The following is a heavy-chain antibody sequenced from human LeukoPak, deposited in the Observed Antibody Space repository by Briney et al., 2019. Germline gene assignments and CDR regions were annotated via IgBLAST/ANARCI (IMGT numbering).Heavy chain of an antibody. CDR3: AKDTKRYCTSTRCSITDH. V-gene: IGHV3-33*06. D-gene: IGHD2-2*01. CDR2: IWYDGNNK. CDR1: GFIFRSFS. J-gene: IGHJ4*02. Sequence: PGGSLRLSCAGSGFIFRSFSMTWVRQAPGKGLEWVAIIWYDGNNKYHADSVRGRFTISRDNSKNTLYLQMNSLRAEDTAVYYCAKDTKRYCTSTRCSITDHWGQGTLVTVSS.